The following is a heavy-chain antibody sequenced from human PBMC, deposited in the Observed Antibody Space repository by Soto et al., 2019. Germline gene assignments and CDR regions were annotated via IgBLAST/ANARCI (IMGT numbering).Heavy chain of an antibody. CDR3: AKDTGGTTVTTGPFDI. D-gene: IGHD4-17*01. J-gene: IGHJ3*02. Sequence: GGSLRLSCAASGFTFDDYAMHWVRQAPGKGLEWVSGISWNSGSIGYADSVKGRFTISRDNAKNSLYLQMNSLRAEDTALYYCAKDTGGTTVTTGPFDIWGQGTMVTVSS. V-gene: IGHV3-9*01. CDR1: GFTFDDYA. CDR2: ISWNSGSI.